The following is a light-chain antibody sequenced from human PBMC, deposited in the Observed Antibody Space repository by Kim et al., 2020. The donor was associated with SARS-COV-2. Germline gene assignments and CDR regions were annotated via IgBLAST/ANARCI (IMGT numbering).Light chain of an antibody. CDR2: DVF. V-gene: IGLV2-14*03. CDR3: TSYRNSGYV. Sequence: QSALTQPASVSGSPGQSITISCTGTSSDVGGYTYVSWYQQSSGKAPKLMIYDVFKRPSGVPNRFSGSKSGNTASLTISGLQAEDEADYYCTSYRNSGYVFGTGTKVTVL. J-gene: IGLJ1*01. CDR1: SSDVGGYTY.